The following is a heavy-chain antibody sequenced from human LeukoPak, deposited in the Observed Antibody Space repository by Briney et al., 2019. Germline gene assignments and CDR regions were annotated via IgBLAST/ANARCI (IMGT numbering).Heavy chain of an antibody. CDR1: GGSISSYY. D-gene: IGHD3-3*01. CDR3: ARDSRFLEWAFDY. Sequence: SETLSLTCTVSGGSISSYYWSWIRQPPGKGLEWIGYIYYSGSTNYNPSLKSRVTISVDTSKNQFSLKLSSVTAADTAVYYCARDSRFLEWAFDYWGQGTLVTVSS. J-gene: IGHJ4*02. CDR2: IYYSGST. V-gene: IGHV4-59*01.